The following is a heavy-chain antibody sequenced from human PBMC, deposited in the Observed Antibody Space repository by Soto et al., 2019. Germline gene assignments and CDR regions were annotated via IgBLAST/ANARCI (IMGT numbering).Heavy chain of an antibody. CDR2: IIPILGIA. V-gene: IGHV1-69*02. J-gene: IGHJ4*02. CDR3: ASAPKAIAAAGLYYFDY. Sequence: QVQLVQSGAEVKKPGSSVKVSCKASGGTFSSYTISWVRQAPGQGLEWMGRIIPILGIANYAQKFQGRVTITADKSTSTAYMELSSLRSEDTAVYYCASAPKAIAAAGLYYFDYWGQGTLVTVSS. CDR1: GGTFSSYT. D-gene: IGHD6-13*01.